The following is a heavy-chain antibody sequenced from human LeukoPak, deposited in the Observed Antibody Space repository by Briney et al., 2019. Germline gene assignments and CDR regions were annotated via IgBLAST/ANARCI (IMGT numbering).Heavy chain of an antibody. V-gene: IGHV1-8*01. CDR1: GYTFTSYD. Sequence: ASVTVSCTASGYTFTSYDINWVRQATGQGLGWMGWMNPNSGNTGYAQKFQGRVTMTRNTSISTAYMELSSLRSEDTAVYYCARRSSGWRFDYWGQGTLVTVSS. J-gene: IGHJ4*02. CDR3: ARRSSGWRFDY. CDR2: MNPNSGNT. D-gene: IGHD6-19*01.